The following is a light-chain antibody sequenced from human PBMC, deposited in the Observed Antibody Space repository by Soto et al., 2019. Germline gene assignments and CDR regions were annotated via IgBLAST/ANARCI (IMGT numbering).Light chain of an antibody. CDR2: KAS. CDR1: QSISVW. Sequence: DIQMTQSPSTLSASVGDRFTITCRASQSISVWLAWYQQKAGKAPNLLIYKASRLESGVPSRFSGSGSETEFTLTISGLQPGDSATYYCQQYNSSSPTFGQGTKVDIK. J-gene: IGKJ1*01. V-gene: IGKV1-5*03. CDR3: QQYNSSSPT.